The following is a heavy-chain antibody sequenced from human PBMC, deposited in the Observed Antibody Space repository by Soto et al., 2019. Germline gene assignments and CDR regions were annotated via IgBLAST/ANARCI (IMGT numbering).Heavy chain of an antibody. Sequence: SETLSLTCTVSGDSISSSSYYWGWIRQPPGKGLEWIGSIYYSGSTYYNPSLKSRVTISGDTSKSQFSLRLRSVTAADTAVYYCARHLYVTFDYWGQVILITVSS. CDR3: ARHLYVTFDY. CDR2: IYYSGST. D-gene: IGHD3-16*01. CDR1: GDSISSSSYY. V-gene: IGHV4-39*01. J-gene: IGHJ4*02.